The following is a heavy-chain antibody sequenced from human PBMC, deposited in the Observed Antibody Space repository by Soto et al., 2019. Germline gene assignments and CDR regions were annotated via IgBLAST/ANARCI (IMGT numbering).Heavy chain of an antibody. V-gene: IGHV1-8*01. Sequence: ASVEVSCKASGYTFTSYDINWVRQATGQGLEWMGWMNPNSGNTGYAQKFQGRVTMTRNTSISTAYMELSSLRSEDTAVYYCATGVMVYALQQYGMDVWGQGTTVTVSS. CDR1: GYTFTSYD. CDR2: MNPNSGNT. J-gene: IGHJ6*02. D-gene: IGHD2-8*01. CDR3: ATGVMVYALQQYGMDV.